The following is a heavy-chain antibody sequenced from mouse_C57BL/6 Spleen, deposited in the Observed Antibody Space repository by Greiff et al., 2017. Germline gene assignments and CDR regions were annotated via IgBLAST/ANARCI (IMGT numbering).Heavy chain of an antibody. CDR3: ARESYDYDWYFDV. V-gene: IGHV1-18*01. D-gene: IGHD2-4*01. Sequence: VQLQQSGPELVKPGASVKIPCKASGYTFTDYNMDWVKQSHGKSLEWIGDINPNNGGTIYNQKFKGKATLTVDKSPSTAYMELRSLTSEDTAVYYCARESYDYDWYFDVWGTGTTVTVSS. J-gene: IGHJ1*03. CDR2: INPNNGGT. CDR1: GYTFTDYN.